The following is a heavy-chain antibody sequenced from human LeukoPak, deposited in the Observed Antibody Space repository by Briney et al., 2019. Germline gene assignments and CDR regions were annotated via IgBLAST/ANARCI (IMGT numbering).Heavy chain of an antibody. CDR3: ARQNYYDSSAYYLIAFDI. Sequence: PSETLSLTCTVSGGSISSYYWSWIRQPPGKGLEWIGYIYYTGSTNYNPSLKSRVSISVDTSKNQFSLKLSSVTAADTAVYYCARQNYYDSSAYYLIAFDIWGQGTMVTVSS. CDR1: GGSISSYY. CDR2: IYYTGST. V-gene: IGHV4-59*01. D-gene: IGHD3-22*01. J-gene: IGHJ3*02.